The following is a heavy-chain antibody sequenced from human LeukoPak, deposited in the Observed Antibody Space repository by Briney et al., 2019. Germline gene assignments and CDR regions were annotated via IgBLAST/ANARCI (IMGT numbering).Heavy chain of an antibody. V-gene: IGHV3-30-3*01. CDR2: ISHDGSEI. J-gene: IGHJ6*03. D-gene: IGHD6-6*01. Sequence: PGGSLRLSCAASGFSFGIYGMHWVRQAPGKGLEWMAGISHDGSEIYYADSVKGRLTISRDNSKNTLYLQINSLRAEDAATYHCARDHHEVYLYYYMDVWGKGTTVTVSS. CDR3: ARDHHEVYLYYYMDV. CDR1: GFSFGIYG.